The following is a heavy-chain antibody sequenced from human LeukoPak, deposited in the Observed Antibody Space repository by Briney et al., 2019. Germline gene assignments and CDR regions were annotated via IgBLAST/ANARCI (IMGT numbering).Heavy chain of an antibody. CDR1: GFTFSSYE. CDR2: ISRSADTI. CDR3: AKDSSSWPEYFQH. Sequence: PGGSLRLSCAASGFTFSSYEMNWVRQAPGKGLEWVSYISRSADTIYYADSVKGRFTISRDNAKNSLYLQMNSLGAEDTAVYYCAKDSSSWPEYFQHWGQGTLVTVSS. J-gene: IGHJ1*01. V-gene: IGHV3-48*03. D-gene: IGHD6-13*01.